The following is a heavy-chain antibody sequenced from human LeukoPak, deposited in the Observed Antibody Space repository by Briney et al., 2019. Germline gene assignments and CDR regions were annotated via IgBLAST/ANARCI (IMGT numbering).Heavy chain of an antibody. CDR3: CKVVRGKNFFEN. V-gene: IGHV3-15*01. CDR2: IKGNNDGGTT. D-gene: IGHD6-6*01. J-gene: IGHJ4*02. CDR1: GFTFSNAW. Sequence: PGGSLRPSCAASGFTFSNAWMSWVRQAPGKGLEWVGHIKGNNDGGTTDHAPPVKGRFTISRDDSKNTLSLQMNSLKTEDTAVYYCCKVVRGKNFFENWGQGTLVAVSS.